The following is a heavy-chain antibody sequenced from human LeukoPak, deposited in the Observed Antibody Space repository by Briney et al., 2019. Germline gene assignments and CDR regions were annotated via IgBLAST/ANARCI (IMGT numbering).Heavy chain of an antibody. D-gene: IGHD6-19*01. Sequence: GGSLRLSCAASGFTVSSNYMSWVRQAPGKGLECVSIIYSGGSTYYADSVKGRFTISRDNSKNSLYVQMNSLRDEDTAVYYCARRGVAGTEYYFDYWGQGTLVTVSS. V-gene: IGHV3-66*01. CDR3: ARRGVAGTEYYFDY. CDR2: IYSGGST. J-gene: IGHJ4*02. CDR1: GFTVSSNY.